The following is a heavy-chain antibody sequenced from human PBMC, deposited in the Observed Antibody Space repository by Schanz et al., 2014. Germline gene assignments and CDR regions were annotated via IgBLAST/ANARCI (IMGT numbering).Heavy chain of an antibody. V-gene: IGHV3-23*04. J-gene: IGHJ4*02. D-gene: IGHD3-10*01. CDR3: VRDELLWFGEVLSLDY. CDR2: ISGSGGST. Sequence: VQLVQSGGGLVQPGGSLRLSCAASGFTFSSYAMSWVRQAPGKGLEWVSAISGSGGSTYYADSVKGRFTISRDNSNKTVDLQMNSLRAEDTALYYCVRDELLWFGEVLSLDYWGQGALVTVSS. CDR1: GFTFSSYA.